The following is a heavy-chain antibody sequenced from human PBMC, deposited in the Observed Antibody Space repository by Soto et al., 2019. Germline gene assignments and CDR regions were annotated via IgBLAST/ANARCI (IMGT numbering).Heavy chain of an antibody. J-gene: IGHJ5*02. D-gene: IGHD3-22*01. V-gene: IGHV1-69*13. CDR3: ARPIQFYFDTSAQSAWFDP. CDR1: GGTFSRNS. Sequence: SVKVSCKASGGTFSRNSISWVRQAPGQGLEWMGGIIPIFGTPNYAQKFQGRLTITADESTSTAYMELSSLRSDDTAVYYCARPIQFYFDTSAQSAWFDPWGRGTLVTVSS. CDR2: IIPIFGTP.